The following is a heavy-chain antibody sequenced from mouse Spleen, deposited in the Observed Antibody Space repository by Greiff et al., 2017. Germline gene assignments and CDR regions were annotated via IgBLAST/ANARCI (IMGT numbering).Heavy chain of an antibody. CDR1: GFSLTSYG. V-gene: IGHV2-5-1*01. D-gene: IGHD4-1*01. Sequence: VTLQESGPSLVQPSQSLSITCTVSGFSLTSYGVHWVRQSPGKGLEWLGVIWRGGSTDYNAAFMSRLSITRDNSKSQVFFKMNSLQADDTAIYYCATLTFYAMDYWGQGTSVTVSS. CDR3: ATLTFYAMDY. J-gene: IGHJ4*01. CDR2: IWRGGST.